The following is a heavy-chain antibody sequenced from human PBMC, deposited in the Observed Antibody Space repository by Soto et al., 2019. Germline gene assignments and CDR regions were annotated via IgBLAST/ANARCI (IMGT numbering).Heavy chain of an antibody. V-gene: IGHV4-59*01. Sequence: QVQLQESGPGLVKPSETLSLTCTVSGGSISSYYWSWIRQPPGKGLEWIGYIYYSGSTNYNPSLKSRVTISVDTSKNQFSLKLSSVTAADTAVYYCARGNRYYDILTGYDYWGQGTLVTVSS. D-gene: IGHD3-9*01. J-gene: IGHJ4*02. CDR1: GGSISSYY. CDR2: IYYSGST. CDR3: ARGNRYYDILTGYDY.